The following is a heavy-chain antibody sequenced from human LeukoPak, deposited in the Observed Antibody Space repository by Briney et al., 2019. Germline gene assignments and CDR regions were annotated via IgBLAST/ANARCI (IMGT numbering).Heavy chain of an antibody. J-gene: IGHJ4*02. V-gene: IGHV1-2*02. CDR1: GYTFTGYY. CDR3: AKPFPYYYGSGSYYINPFDS. D-gene: IGHD3-10*01. Sequence: ASVKVSCKASGYTFTGYYMHWVRQAPGQGLEWMGWINPNSGGTNYAQKFQGRVTMTRDTSISTAYMALSRLRSDDTAIYYCAKPFPYYYGSGSYYINPFDSWGQGTLVTVSS. CDR2: INPNSGGT.